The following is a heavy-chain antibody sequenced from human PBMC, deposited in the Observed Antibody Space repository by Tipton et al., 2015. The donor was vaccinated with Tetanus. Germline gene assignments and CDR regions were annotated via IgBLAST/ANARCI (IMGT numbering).Heavy chain of an antibody. D-gene: IGHD6-19*01. Sequence: GLVKPSETLSLTCAVYGGSLSGYYWSWIRQPPGKGLEWIGEINHSGSTNYNPSLKRRVTISVDTSKNQFSQELSSVTAADTAVYYCAGLASGWYGIDYWGQGSLVSVSS. J-gene: IGHJ4*02. CDR3: AGLASGWYGIDY. CDR1: GGSLSGYY. CDR2: INHSGST. V-gene: IGHV4-34*01.